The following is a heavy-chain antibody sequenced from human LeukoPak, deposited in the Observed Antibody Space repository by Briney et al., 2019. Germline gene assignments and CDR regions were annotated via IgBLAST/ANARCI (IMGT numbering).Heavy chain of an antibody. CDR2: IYYSGST. CDR1: GGSISSYY. Sequence: SETLSLTCTVSGGSISSYYWSWIRQPPGKGLEWIGYIYYSGSTNYNPSLKSRVTISVDTSKNQFSLKLSPVTAADTAVYYCARLTNTALMVYFDYWGQGTLVTVSS. CDR3: ARLTNTALMVYFDY. D-gene: IGHD5-18*01. V-gene: IGHV4-59*01. J-gene: IGHJ4*02.